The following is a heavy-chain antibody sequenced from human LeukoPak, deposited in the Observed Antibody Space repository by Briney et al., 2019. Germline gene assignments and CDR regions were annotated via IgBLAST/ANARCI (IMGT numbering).Heavy chain of an antibody. V-gene: IGHV5-51*01. CDR1: GYSFTSYW. D-gene: IGHD6-19*01. Sequence: GESLKISCKGSGYSFTSYWIGWVRQMPGKGLEWMGIIYPGDSDTRYSPSFQGQVTISADKSISTAYLQWSSLKASDTAMYYCASPIAVAGKAFDYWGQGTLVTVSS. CDR3: ASPIAVAGKAFDY. J-gene: IGHJ4*02. CDR2: IYPGDSDT.